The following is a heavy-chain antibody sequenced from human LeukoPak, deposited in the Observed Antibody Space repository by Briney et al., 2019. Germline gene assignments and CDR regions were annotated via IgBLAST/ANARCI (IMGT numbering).Heavy chain of an antibody. J-gene: IGHJ4*02. V-gene: IGHV3-21*01. CDR3: ARDLDYSTGFDY. D-gene: IGHD4-11*01. CDR1: GFTFSSSTFGSYT. Sequence: TGEPLRLSCATSGFTFSSSTFGSYTMNWVRQAPGKGLEWVSSISSTGTYIYYTDSVKGRFTISRDIANSLLYLQMNSLRADDTAVYYCARDLDYSTGFDYWGQGTLVTVSS. CDR2: ISSTGTYI.